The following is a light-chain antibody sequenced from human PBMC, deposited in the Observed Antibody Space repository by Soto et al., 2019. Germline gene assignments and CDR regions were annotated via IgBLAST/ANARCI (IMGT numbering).Light chain of an antibody. CDR3: CSHAGSTYV. CDR2: EVS. J-gene: IGLJ1*01. V-gene: IGLV2-23*02. CDR1: SSDVGTYNV. Sequence: QSVLTQPASVPGSPGQSITISCTGTSSDVGTYNVVSWYQQHPGKVPKLMIYEVSKRPSGVSNRFSGSKSGNTASLTISGLQAEDEADYYCCSHAGSTYVFGTGTKVTVL.